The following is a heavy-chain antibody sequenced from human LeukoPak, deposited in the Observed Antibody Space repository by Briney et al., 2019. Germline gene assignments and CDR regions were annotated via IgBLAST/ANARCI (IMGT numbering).Heavy chain of an antibody. D-gene: IGHD3-22*01. J-gene: IGHJ3*02. CDR3: ARHYDSSGYYSLGAFDI. Sequence: VASVKVSCKASGYTFTGYYMHWARQAPGQGLEWMGRINPNSGGTNYAQKFQGRVTMTRDTSISTAYMELSRLRSDDTAVYYCARHYDSSGYYSLGAFDIWGQGTMVTVSS. CDR1: GYTFTGYY. CDR2: INPNSGGT. V-gene: IGHV1-2*06.